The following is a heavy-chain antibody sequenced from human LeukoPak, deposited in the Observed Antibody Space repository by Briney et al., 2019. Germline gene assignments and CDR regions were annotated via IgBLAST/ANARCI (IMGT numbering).Heavy chain of an antibody. Sequence: PGGSLRLSXAASGFTFSSYEMNWVGQAPGKGLEWVSYISSSGSTIYYADSVKGRFTISRDNAKNSLYLQMNSLRAEDTAVYYCARDLTGGYSYGDYWGQGTLVTVSS. J-gene: IGHJ4*02. CDR2: ISSSGSTI. D-gene: IGHD5-18*01. CDR3: ARDLTGGYSYGDY. CDR1: GFTFSSYE. V-gene: IGHV3-48*03.